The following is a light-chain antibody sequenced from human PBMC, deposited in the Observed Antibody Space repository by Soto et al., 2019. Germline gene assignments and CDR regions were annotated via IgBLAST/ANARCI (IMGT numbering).Light chain of an antibody. CDR2: GAS. V-gene: IGKV3-20*01. Sequence: EIVLTQSPGTLYLSPGERASLSGMASQTSGTTYLAWYQPNPGQAPRLLIDGASSRATVIPDRFSGSGSGTEFMRSITGREPDESAMYYCERYGRSPSVGGGTKVEIK. CDR1: QTSGTTY. CDR3: ERYGRSPS. J-gene: IGKJ4*01.